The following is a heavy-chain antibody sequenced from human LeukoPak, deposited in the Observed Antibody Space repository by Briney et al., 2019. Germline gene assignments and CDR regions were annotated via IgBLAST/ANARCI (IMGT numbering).Heavy chain of an antibody. V-gene: IGHV5-51*01. CDR1: GYSFTSYW. D-gene: IGHD2-15*01. Sequence: SGESLKIPCKGSGYSFTSYWIGWVRQMPGKGLEWMGIIYPGDSDTRYSPSFQGQVTISADKSISTAYLQWSSLKASDTAMYYCARARYCSGGSCYAEYWGQGTLVTVSS. J-gene: IGHJ4*02. CDR2: IYPGDSDT. CDR3: ARARYCSGGSCYAEY.